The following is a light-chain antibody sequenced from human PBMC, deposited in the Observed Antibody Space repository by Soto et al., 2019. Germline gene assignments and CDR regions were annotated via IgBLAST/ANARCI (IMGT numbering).Light chain of an antibody. V-gene: IGLV2-14*01. CDR1: SSDVGGYNY. CDR2: AVS. J-gene: IGLJ2*01. CDR3: SSYTSSSTVV. Sequence: QSALTQPASVSGSPGQSITISCTGTSSDVGGYNYVSWYQQYPGKAPKLMIYAVSNRPSGVSNRFSGSKSGNTASLTISGLQAEDEADYYCSSYTSSSTVVFGGGTQLTVL.